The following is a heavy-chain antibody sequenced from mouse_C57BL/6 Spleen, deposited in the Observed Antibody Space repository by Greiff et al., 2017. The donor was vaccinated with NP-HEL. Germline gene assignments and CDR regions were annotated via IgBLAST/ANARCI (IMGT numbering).Heavy chain of an antibody. V-gene: IGHV1-7*01. D-gene: IGHD2-3*01. J-gene: IGHJ3*01. CDR3: ARGDDGYLAWFAY. CDR2: INPSSGYT. Sequence: QVQLQQSGAELAKPGASVKLSCKASGYTFTSYWMHWVKQRPGQGLEWIGYINPSSGYTKYNQKFKDKATLTADKSSSTAYMHLSSLTYDDSAVYYCARGDDGYLAWFAYWGQGTLVTVSA. CDR1: GYTFTSYW.